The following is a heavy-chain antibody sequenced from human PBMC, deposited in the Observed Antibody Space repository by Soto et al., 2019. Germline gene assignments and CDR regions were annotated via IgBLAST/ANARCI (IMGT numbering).Heavy chain of an antibody. CDR2: INHSGST. V-gene: IGHV4-34*01. CDR1: GGSFSGYY. J-gene: IGHJ6*02. Sequence: SETLSLTCAVYGGSFSGYYWSWIRQPPGKGLEWIGEINHSGSTNYNPSLKSRVTISVDTSKNQFSLKLSSVTAADTAVYYCARDDSITMVRGVIDYYYGMDVWGQGATVTVSS. CDR3: ARDDSITMVRGVIDYYYGMDV. D-gene: IGHD3-10*01.